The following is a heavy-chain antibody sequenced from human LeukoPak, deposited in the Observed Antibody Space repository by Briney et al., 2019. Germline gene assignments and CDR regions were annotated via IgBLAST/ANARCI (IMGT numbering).Heavy chain of an antibody. D-gene: IGHD3-3*01. CDR2: ISSSNSYI. V-gene: IGHV3-21*01. CDR3: ARVRTYYDFWSGYGDY. Sequence: KPGGSLRLSCAASGFTFSSYSMNWVRQAPGKGLEWVSSISSSNSYIYYADSVKGRFTISRDNAKNSLYLQMNSLRAEDTAVYYCARVRTYYDFWSGYGDYWGQGTLVTVSS. CDR1: GFTFSSYS. J-gene: IGHJ4*02.